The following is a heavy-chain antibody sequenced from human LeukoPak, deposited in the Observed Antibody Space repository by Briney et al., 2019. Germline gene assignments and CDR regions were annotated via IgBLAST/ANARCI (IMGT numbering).Heavy chain of an antibody. CDR1: GYSFTNFD. Sequence: ASVKVSCKPSGYSFTNFDINWVRQATGQGLEWMGWMNPNSGDTGYAQNFQGRVTITRITSISTAYMELNSLTSEDTAVYYCAREQMTRYVWGSHSNGMDVWGQGTTVTVSS. V-gene: IGHV1-8*03. J-gene: IGHJ6*02. D-gene: IGHD3-16*01. CDR3: AREQMTRYVWGSHSNGMDV. CDR2: MNPNSGDT.